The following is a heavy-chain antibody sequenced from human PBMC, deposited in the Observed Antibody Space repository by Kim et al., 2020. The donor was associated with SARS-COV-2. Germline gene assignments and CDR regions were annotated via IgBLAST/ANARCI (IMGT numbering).Heavy chain of an antibody. V-gene: IGHV3-48*02. CDR1: GFTFSSYS. Sequence: GGSLRLSCAASGFTFSSYSMNWVRQAPGKGLEWVSYISGGSSIIDYADSVKGRFTISRDDAKNSLYLQMNSLRDEDTAVYYCARDLAYAFDIWGQGTMVTVSS. J-gene: IGHJ3*02. CDR2: ISGGSSII. CDR3: ARDLAYAFDI. D-gene: IGHD5-12*01.